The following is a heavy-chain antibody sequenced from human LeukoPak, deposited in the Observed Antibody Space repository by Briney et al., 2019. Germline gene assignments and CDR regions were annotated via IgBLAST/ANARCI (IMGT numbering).Heavy chain of an antibody. J-gene: IGHJ4*02. V-gene: IGHV1-18*01. CDR3: ARDSGYSSSRYATDY. Sequence: ASVKVSCKASGYTFTSYGISWVRQAPGQGLEWMGWISAYNGNTNYAQRLQGRVTMTTDTSTSTAYMELRSLRSDDTAVYYCARDSGYSSSRYATDYWGQGTLVTVSS. CDR1: GYTFTSYG. CDR2: ISAYNGNT. D-gene: IGHD6-13*01.